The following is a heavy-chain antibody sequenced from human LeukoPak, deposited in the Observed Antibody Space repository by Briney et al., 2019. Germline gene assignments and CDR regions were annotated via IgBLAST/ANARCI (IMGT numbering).Heavy chain of an antibody. D-gene: IGHD3-22*01. CDR3: AKAGGSGYYNDAFDI. CDR2: ISWNSGNL. J-gene: IGHJ3*02. Sequence: GGSLRLSCAASGFTFDDYAMHWVRQGPGKGLEWVSGISWNSGNLGYADSVKGRSTVSRDNAKNSLYLQMNSLRAEDTALYYCAKAGGSGYYNDAFDIWGQGTMVTVSS. V-gene: IGHV3-9*01. CDR1: GFTFDDYA.